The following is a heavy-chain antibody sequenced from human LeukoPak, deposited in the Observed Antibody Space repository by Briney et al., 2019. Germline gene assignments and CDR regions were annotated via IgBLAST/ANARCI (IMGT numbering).Heavy chain of an antibody. V-gene: IGHV3-48*03. CDR3: ARAGQYYYDSSGYYGR. CDR2: ISSSGSTI. Sequence: PGGSLRLSCAASGFTFSSYEMNWVRQAPGKGLEWVSYISSSGSTIYYADSVKGRFTISRDNAKNSLYLQMNSLRAEDTAVYYCARAGQYYYDSSGYYGRWGQGTLVTVSS. J-gene: IGHJ4*02. CDR1: GFTFSSYE. D-gene: IGHD3-22*01.